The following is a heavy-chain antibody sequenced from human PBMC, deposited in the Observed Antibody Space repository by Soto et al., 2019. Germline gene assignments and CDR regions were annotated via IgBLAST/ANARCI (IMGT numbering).Heavy chain of an antibody. J-gene: IGHJ5*02. V-gene: IGHV4-34*02. CDR3: ARGYDSTGWYMGYGLDP. D-gene: IGHD3-22*01. CDR1: GGSLSGYQ. Sequence: QVQLQQWGAGLLKPSETLSLTCAVSGGSLSGYQWTRIRQSQGKGLEWSGEMNSGGGTNINPSLMSRDAMSADTSNSQFTLRLSSVTAADTGVYYCARGYDSTGWYMGYGLDPWGQGTLVTVSS. CDR2: MNSGGGT.